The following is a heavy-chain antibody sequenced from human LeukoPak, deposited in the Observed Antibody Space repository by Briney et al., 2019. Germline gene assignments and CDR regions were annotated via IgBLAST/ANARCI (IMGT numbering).Heavy chain of an antibody. CDR3: ASKINSGYSYGLFDY. V-gene: IGHV4-30-4*08. Sequence: SSQTLSLTCTVSGGSISSGDYYWSWIRQPPGKGLEWIGYIYYSGSTYYNPSLKGRVTISVDTSKNQFSLKLSSVTAADTAVYYCASKINSGYSYGLFDYWGQGTLVTVSS. CDR1: GGSISSGDYY. D-gene: IGHD5-18*01. CDR2: IYYSGST. J-gene: IGHJ4*02.